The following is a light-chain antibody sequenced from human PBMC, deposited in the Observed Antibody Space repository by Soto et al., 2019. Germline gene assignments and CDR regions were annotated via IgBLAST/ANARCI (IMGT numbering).Light chain of an antibody. V-gene: IGKV3-15*01. CDR1: QSVSSSN. Sequence: EIVMTQSPATLSVSPGERATLSCRASQSVSSSNLAWYQQKPGQAPRLLIYGASTRATGIPARFSGSGSGTEFTLTISSLQSEDFAVYYCQQSRTFCQGTKLEIK. CDR2: GAS. J-gene: IGKJ2*02. CDR3: QQSRT.